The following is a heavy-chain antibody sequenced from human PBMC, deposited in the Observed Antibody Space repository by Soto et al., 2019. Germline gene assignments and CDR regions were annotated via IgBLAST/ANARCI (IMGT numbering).Heavy chain of an antibody. CDR3: ARRDYYDSTAYFY. D-gene: IGHD3-22*01. CDR1: GYTFTDFW. V-gene: IGHV5-51*01. J-gene: IGHJ4*02. CDR2: VYPDDSDT. Sequence: PGESMRISCKVSGYTFTDFWIAWVRQMPGKGLEWMGLVYPDDSDTRYSPSLQGQVTISADKSISTAYLQWRSLKASDTAMYYCARRDYYDSTAYFYWGQGTLVTVSS.